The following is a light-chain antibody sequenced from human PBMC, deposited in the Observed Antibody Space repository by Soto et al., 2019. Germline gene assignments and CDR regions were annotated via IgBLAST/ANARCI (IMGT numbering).Light chain of an antibody. CDR1: QSFSSTY. V-gene: IGKV3-20*01. CDR2: GAS. CDR3: QQYGSSPWT. J-gene: IGKJ1*01. Sequence: IVLTQSPGTLSLSPGERATLSCRASQSFSSTYLAWYQQKPGQAPRLLIYGASSRATGIPDRFSGSGSGTDFTLTISTREPEDFAVYYCQQYGSSPWTFGQGTKVEIK.